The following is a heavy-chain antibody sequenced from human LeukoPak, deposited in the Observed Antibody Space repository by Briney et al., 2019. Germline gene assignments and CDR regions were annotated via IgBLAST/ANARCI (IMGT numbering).Heavy chain of an antibody. J-gene: IGHJ4*02. D-gene: IGHD3-22*01. V-gene: IGHV3-23*01. CDR3: AKASAMIVVVSKHFDY. Sequence: GGSLRLSCAASGFTFSSYAMSWVRQAPGKGLEWVSTISGSGGSTYYADSVKGRFTISRDNSKNTLYLQMNSLRAEDTAVYYCAKASAMIVVVSKHFDYWGQGPLVTVS. CDR1: GFTFSSYA. CDR2: ISGSGGST.